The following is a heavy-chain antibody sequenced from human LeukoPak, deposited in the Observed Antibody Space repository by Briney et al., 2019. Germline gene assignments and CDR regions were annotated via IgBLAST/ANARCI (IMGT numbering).Heavy chain of an antibody. J-gene: IGHJ4*02. CDR2: ISSNGGST. Sequence: GGSLRLSCAASGFTFSSYAMHWVRQAPGKGLEYVSAISSNGGSTYYANSVKGRFTISRDNSKNTLYLQMGSLRAEDMAVYYCARDYSSGYSRGFDYWGQGTLVTVSS. CDR3: ARDYSSGYSRGFDY. V-gene: IGHV3-64*01. CDR1: GFTFSSYA. D-gene: IGHD3-22*01.